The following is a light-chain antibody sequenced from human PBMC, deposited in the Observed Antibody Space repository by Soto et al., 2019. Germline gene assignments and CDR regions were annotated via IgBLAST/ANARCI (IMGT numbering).Light chain of an antibody. CDR1: QSISSW. CDR3: QPYDSYPLT. Sequence: DIQMTQSPSTLSASVGDRVTITCRASQSISSWLAWYQHKPGKAPNLLIYKASSLESGVPSRFSGSGSVTEFNLTVSSLQPDDFATYYCQPYDSYPLTFGGGTKVEIK. J-gene: IGKJ4*01. CDR2: KAS. V-gene: IGKV1-5*03.